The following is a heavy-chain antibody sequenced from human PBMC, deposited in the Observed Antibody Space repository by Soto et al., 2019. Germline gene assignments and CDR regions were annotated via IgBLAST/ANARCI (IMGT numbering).Heavy chain of an antibody. D-gene: IGHD3-16*01. CDR3: AHTWGLPFDY. Sequence: QITLKESGPTLVKPTQTLTLTGTYSGFSLRTTGVGVGWIRQPPGKALEWLGIIYWDDNKRYSPSLKSRLTLTSDISKSQVVLTMTNMGPVDTATYFCAHTWGLPFDYWGPGNLVIVSS. CDR2: IYWDDNK. J-gene: IGHJ4*02. CDR1: GFSLRTTGVG. V-gene: IGHV2-5*02.